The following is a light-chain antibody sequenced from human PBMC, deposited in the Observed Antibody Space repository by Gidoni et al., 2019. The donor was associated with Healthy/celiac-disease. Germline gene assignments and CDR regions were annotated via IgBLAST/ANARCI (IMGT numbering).Light chain of an antibody. V-gene: IGKV1-5*03. CDR3: QQYNSYWT. Sequence: DIQMTQSPSTLSTSVGARVTITCRASQSISSWLAWYQPKPGKAPKLLIYKESSLESGVPSRFSGSGSGTEFTLTISSLQPDDFATYYCQQYNSYWTFGQGTKVEIK. J-gene: IGKJ1*01. CDR2: KES. CDR1: QSISSW.